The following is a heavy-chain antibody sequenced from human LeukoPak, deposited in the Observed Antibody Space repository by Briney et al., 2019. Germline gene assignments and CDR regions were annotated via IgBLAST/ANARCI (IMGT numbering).Heavy chain of an antibody. CDR2: IYYRVTS. J-gene: IGHJ4*02. CDR1: GDSISTYY. CDR3: ARGGRSGLTIFGVVTPKYYFDY. V-gene: IGHV4-59*12. Sequence: SETLSLTCTVSGDSISTYYWSWIRQPPGKGLEWIGYIYYRVTSDYNPSLKSRVTISVDTSKNQFSLKLSSVTAADTAVYYCARGGRSGLTIFGVVTPKYYFDYWGQGTLVTVSS. D-gene: IGHD3-3*01.